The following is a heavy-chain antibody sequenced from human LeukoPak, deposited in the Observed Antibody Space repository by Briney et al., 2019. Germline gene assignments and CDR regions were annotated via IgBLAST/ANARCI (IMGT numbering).Heavy chain of an antibody. V-gene: IGHV4-59*01. CDR3: ARDYYDSSGYWYFDL. J-gene: IGHJ2*01. D-gene: IGHD3-22*01. CDR1: GGSISSYY. Sequence: SETLSLTCTVSGGSISSYYWSWIRQPPGKGLEWIGYIYYSGSTNYNPSLKSRVTISVDTSKNQFSLKLSSVTAADTAVYYCARDYYDSSGYWYFDLWGRGTLVTVSS. CDR2: IYYSGST.